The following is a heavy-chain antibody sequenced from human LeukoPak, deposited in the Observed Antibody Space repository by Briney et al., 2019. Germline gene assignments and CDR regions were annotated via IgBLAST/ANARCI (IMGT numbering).Heavy chain of an antibody. V-gene: IGHV3-7*01. CDR3: ARVYSSGWYKINYFDY. J-gene: IGHJ4*02. D-gene: IGHD6-19*01. CDR1: GFTFSSYW. Sequence: GGSLRLSCAASGFTFSSYWMSWVRQAPEKGLEWVANIKQDGSEKYYVDSVKGRFTISRDNAKNSLYPQMNSLRAEDTAVYYCARVYSSGWYKINYFDYWGQGTLVTVSS. CDR2: IKQDGSEK.